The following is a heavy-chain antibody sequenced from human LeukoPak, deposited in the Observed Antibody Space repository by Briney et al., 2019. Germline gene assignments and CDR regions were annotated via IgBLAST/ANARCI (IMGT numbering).Heavy chain of an antibody. Sequence: GGSLRLSCAASGFTFSSYWMHWVRQAPGKGLVWVSRINSDGSSTSYADSVKGRFTISRDNAKNTLYLQMNSLRAEDTAVYYCARGTVDGYNYLDYWGQGTLVTVSS. CDR3: ARGTVDGYNYLDY. D-gene: IGHD5-24*01. CDR2: INSDGSST. CDR1: GFTFSSYW. V-gene: IGHV3-74*01. J-gene: IGHJ4*02.